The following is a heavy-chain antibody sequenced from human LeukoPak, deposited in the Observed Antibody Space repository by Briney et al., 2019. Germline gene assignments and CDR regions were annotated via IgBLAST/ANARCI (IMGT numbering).Heavy chain of an antibody. CDR3: ARAPPGCSSTSCYATRFDY. V-gene: IGHV4-30-4*01. Sequence: SQTLSLTCTVSGGSISSGDYYWSWIRQPPGKGLEWIGYIYYSGSTYYNPSLKSRVTISVATSKNQFSLKLSSVTAADTAVYYCARAPPGCSSTSCYATRFDYWGQGTLVTVSS. CDR1: GGSISSGDYY. D-gene: IGHD2-2*01. J-gene: IGHJ4*02. CDR2: IYYSGST.